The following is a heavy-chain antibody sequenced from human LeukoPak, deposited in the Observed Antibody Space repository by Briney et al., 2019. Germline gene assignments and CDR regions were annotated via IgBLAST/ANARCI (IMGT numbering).Heavy chain of an antibody. Sequence: GESLQISCKGSGSSFTSYWIGWVRQRPGKGLEWMGIIYPSDSDTRYSPPFQGQVTISVDKSINTAYLQWSSLTASDTAMYYCARHRLLTAPLDYWGQGTLVTVSS. V-gene: IGHV5-51*01. CDR3: ARHRLLTAPLDY. CDR1: GSSFTSYW. J-gene: IGHJ4*02. D-gene: IGHD3-9*01. CDR2: IYPSDSDT.